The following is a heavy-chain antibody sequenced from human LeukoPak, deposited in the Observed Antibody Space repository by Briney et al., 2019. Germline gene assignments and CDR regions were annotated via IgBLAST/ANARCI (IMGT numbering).Heavy chain of an antibody. CDR3: ARDEAQRYDFWSGYYPPDPFDI. V-gene: IGHV1-18*01. CDR2: ISAYNGNT. Sequence: ASVKVSCKASGYTFTSYGISWVRQAPGQGLEWMGWISAYNGNTNYAQKLQGRVTMTTDTSTSTAYMELRSLGSDDTAVYYCARDEAQRYDFWSGYYPPDPFDIWGQGTMVTVSS. J-gene: IGHJ3*02. D-gene: IGHD3-3*01. CDR1: GYTFTSYG.